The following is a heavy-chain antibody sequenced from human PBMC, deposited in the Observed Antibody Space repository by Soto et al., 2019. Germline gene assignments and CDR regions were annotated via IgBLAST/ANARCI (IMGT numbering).Heavy chain of an antibody. CDR1: GGSISSYY. Sequence: PSETLSLTCTVSGGSISSYYWSWIRQPPGKGLEWIGYIYYSGSTNYNPSLRSRVTISVDTSKNQFSLKLSSVTAADTAVYYCARLESYDILTGYYSGPDYWGQGTLVTVSS. J-gene: IGHJ4*02. CDR2: IYYSGST. V-gene: IGHV4-59*08. D-gene: IGHD3-9*01. CDR3: ARLESYDILTGYYSGPDY.